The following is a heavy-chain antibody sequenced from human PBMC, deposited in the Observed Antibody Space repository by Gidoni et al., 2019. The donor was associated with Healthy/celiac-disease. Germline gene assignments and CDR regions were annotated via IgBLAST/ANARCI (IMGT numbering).Heavy chain of an antibody. D-gene: IGHD3-22*01. J-gene: IGHJ4*02. Sequence: QVQLQQWGAGLLRPSETLSLTSAVYGGSFSGYYWSWIRQPPGKGLEWIGEINHSGSTNYNPSLKSRVTISVDTSKNQFSLKLSSVTAADTAVYYCALTGGGYYYTSDYWGQGTLVTVSS. CDR3: ALTGGGYYYTSDY. CDR2: INHSGST. CDR1: GGSFSGYY. V-gene: IGHV4-34*01.